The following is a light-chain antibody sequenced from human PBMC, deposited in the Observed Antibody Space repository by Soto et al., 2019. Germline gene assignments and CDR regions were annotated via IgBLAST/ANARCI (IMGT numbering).Light chain of an antibody. CDR1: KSISAKH. Sequence: EIVLTQSPGLLSSSPGETAVLSCRASKSISAKHLAWYQLRPGQSPRLLIYGASTRATGIPYRFSGSGSGTDFVLSIDRLEVEDAGIYYCQKYGASPFSFGPGTRVDIK. CDR3: QKYGASPFS. J-gene: IGKJ3*01. V-gene: IGKV3-20*01. CDR2: GAS.